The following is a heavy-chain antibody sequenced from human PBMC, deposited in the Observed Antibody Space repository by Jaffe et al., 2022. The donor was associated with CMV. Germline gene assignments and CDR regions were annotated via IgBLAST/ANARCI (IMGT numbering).Heavy chain of an antibody. D-gene: IGHD1-26*01. CDR3: ARGYWEPLKY. CDR1: GDSISDTNW. V-gene: IGHV4-4*02. Sequence: QVHLQESGPGLVKPSGTLSLACAVSGDSISDTNWWTWVRQSPGKGLEWIGEIRRSGESNYNPSLKSRVTISVDKSKNQFFLNLTSVTAADTAVYYCARGYWEPLKYWGQGTLVTVSS. J-gene: IGHJ4*02. CDR2: IRRSGES.